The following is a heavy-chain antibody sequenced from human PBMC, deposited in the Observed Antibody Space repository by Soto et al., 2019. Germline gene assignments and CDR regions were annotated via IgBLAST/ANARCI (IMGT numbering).Heavy chain of an antibody. V-gene: IGHV4-34*01. CDR3: ARGPRSTYWTRTTY. CDR2: INHSGST. D-gene: IGHD1-7*01. Sequence: SDTLSLTCAVDGGSFSGYYWSWIRQPPGKGLEWIGEINHSGSTNYNPSLKSRVTISVDTSKNQFSLKLSSVTAADTAVYYCARGPRSTYWTRTTYWGQGNLVTVSS. CDR1: GGSFSGYY. J-gene: IGHJ4*02.